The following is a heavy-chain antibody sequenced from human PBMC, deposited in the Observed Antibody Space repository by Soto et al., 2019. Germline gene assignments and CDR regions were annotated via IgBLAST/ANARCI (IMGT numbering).Heavy chain of an antibody. CDR2: ISGSGGST. D-gene: IGHD3-10*01. V-gene: IGHV3-23*01. CDR3: AKEGGLLWFGEYYMDV. J-gene: IGHJ6*03. CDR1: GFTFSSYA. Sequence: GGSLRLSCAASGFTFSSYAMSWVRQAPGKGLEWVSAISGSGGSTYYADSVKGRFTISRDNSKNTLYLQMNSLRAEDTAVYYCAKEGGLLWFGEYYMDVWGKGTTVTVSS.